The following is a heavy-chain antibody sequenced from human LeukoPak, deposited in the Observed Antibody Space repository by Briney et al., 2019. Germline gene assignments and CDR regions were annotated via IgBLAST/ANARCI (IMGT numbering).Heavy chain of an antibody. Sequence: SETLSLTCTVSGGSISSSSYSWGWIRQPPGKGLEWIGTIYYSGSTYYNPSLKSRVTISEDTSKIQFSLNLSSVTAADTAVYYCARYSSSGYYRYYLDYWGQGTLVTVSS. CDR1: GGSISSSSYS. CDR2: IYYSGST. D-gene: IGHD3-22*01. J-gene: IGHJ4*02. V-gene: IGHV4-39*01. CDR3: ARYSSSGYYRYYLDY.